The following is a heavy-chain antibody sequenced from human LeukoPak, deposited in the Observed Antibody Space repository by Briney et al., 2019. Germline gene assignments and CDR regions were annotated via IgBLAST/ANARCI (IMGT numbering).Heavy chain of an antibody. CDR2: IYYTGST. V-gene: IGHV4-39*01. J-gene: IGHJ4*02. CDR3: ARRGGSGRAFDY. D-gene: IGHD1-26*01. CDR1: GASISGGTYY. Sequence: SETLSLTCSVSGASISGGTYYWGWIRQPPGKGLEWIGSIYYTGSTYDNPSLKRRVTISVDTSKNQFPLKLSSVTAADTAVYYCARRGGSGRAFDYWGQGTLVTVSS.